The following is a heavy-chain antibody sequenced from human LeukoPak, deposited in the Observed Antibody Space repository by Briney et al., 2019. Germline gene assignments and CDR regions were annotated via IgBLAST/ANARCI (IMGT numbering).Heavy chain of an antibody. CDR1: GFTFDDYA. V-gene: IGHV3-43D*03. CDR2: ISWDGGST. J-gene: IGHJ6*03. Sequence: SGGSLRLSCAASGFTFDDYAMHWVRHAPGKGLEWVSLISWDGGSTYYADSVKGRFTISRDNSKNSLYLQMNSLRAEDTALYYCAKDIGGNYYYYMDVWGKGTTVTVSS. D-gene: IGHD1-1*01. CDR3: AKDIGGNYYYYMDV.